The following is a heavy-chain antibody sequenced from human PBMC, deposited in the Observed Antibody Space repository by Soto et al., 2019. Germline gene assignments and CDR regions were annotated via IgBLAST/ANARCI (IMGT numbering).Heavy chain of an antibody. V-gene: IGHV3-33*01. J-gene: IGHJ4*02. CDR1: GFTFSSYG. CDR3: GRDQIAGGDGYAPFDY. D-gene: IGHD2-21*01. CDR2: IWYDGSNK. Sequence: QVQLVKSGGVVVQPGRSLRLSCAASGFTFSSYGMHWVRQAPGKGLEWVAVIWYDGSNKYYADSVKGRFTISRDNSKNTLYLQMNSLRAEDTAVYYCGRDQIAGGDGYAPFDYWGQGTLVTVSS.